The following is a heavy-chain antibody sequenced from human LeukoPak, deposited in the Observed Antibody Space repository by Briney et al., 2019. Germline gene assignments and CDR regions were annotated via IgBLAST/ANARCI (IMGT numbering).Heavy chain of an antibody. V-gene: IGHV4-38-2*01. CDR1: GDSISSGYY. J-gene: IGHJ4*02. Sequence: SETLSLTCAVSGDSISSGYYWGWIRQPPGKGLEWIGSIYHSGSTYYNPSLKSRVTISVDTSKNQFSLKLSSVTAADTAVYYCARETVRDYFDYWGQGTLVTVSS. CDR2: IYHSGST. CDR3: ARETVRDYFDY.